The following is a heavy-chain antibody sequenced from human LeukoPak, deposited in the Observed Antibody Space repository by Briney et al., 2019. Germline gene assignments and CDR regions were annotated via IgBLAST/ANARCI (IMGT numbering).Heavy chain of an antibody. Sequence: GGSLRLSCAASGFTFSSYSMNWVRQAPGKGLEWVSSISSSSSYIYYADSVKGRFTISRDNAKNSLYLQMNSLRAEDTAVYYCAREFTGHDILTGYYSEAFGIWGQGTMVTASS. CDR1: GFTFSSYS. V-gene: IGHV3-21*01. CDR2: ISSSSSYI. J-gene: IGHJ3*02. D-gene: IGHD3-9*01. CDR3: AREFTGHDILTGYYSEAFGI.